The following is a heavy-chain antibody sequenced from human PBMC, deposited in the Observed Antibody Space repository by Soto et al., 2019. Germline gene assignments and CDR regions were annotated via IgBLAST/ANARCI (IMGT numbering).Heavy chain of an antibody. CDR1: ECFVSSSNW. J-gene: IGHJ5*02. D-gene: IGHD3-22*01. CDR2: IYHSGST. V-gene: IGHV4-4*02. CDR3: ASVGSDYDNSGYYLP. Sequence: ATLSLTCIVSECFVSSSNWLSWVRHPPGKGLEWIGEIYHSGSTTYNPSLKSRATISVDKSENQFSLRLKSVTAADTAVYYCASVGSDYDNSGYYLPWGPGTLVTVPS.